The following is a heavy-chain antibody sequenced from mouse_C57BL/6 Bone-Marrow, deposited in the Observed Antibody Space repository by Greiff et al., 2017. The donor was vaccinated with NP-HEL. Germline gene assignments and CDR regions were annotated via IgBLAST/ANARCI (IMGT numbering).Heavy chain of an antibody. V-gene: IGHV1-69*01. CDR1: GYTFTSYW. J-gene: IGHJ2*01. D-gene: IGHD1-1*01. Sequence: QVQLQQPGAELVMPGASVKLSCKASGYTFTSYWMHWVKQRPGQGLEWIGEIDPSDSYTNYNQKFKGKSTLTVDKSSSTAYMQLSSLTSDDSAVYYCARSVYYYGSPFDYWGQGTTLTVSS. CDR2: IDPSDSYT. CDR3: ARSVYYYGSPFDY.